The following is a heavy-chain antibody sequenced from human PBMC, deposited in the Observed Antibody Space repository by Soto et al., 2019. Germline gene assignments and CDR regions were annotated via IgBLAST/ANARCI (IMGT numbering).Heavy chain of an antibody. J-gene: IGHJ1*01. V-gene: IGHV3-33*05. CDR1: GFTFRSYV. CDR2: TSYDGSDK. Sequence: ESGGGVVQHGSSLRVSCVGSGFTFRSYVIHWIRQAPGKGLEWVALTSYDGSDKYYDDSVRGRFTISRDNSRNTVDLQMDSLRLEDTALYYCARWGTTGGLDVWGQGTLVSVSS. D-gene: IGHD3-16*01. CDR3: ARWGTTGGLDV.